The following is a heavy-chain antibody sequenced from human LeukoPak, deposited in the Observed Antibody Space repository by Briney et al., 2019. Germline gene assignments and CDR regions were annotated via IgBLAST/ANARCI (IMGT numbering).Heavy chain of an antibody. CDR1: GFTFSIYT. CDR2: ITSSSSSI. J-gene: IGHJ4*02. Sequence: GGSLRLSCVASGFTFSIYTMSWVRQAPGKGLEWVSSITSSSSSIYSADAVKGRLTISRDNARNSLYLEMNSLRDEDTAVYYCARDLAWGAYWGQGTLVTVSS. CDR3: ARDLAWGAY. V-gene: IGHV3-21*01. D-gene: IGHD4/OR15-4a*01.